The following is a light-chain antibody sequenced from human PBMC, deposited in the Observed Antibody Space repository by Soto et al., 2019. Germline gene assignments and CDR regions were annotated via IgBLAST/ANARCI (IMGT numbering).Light chain of an antibody. Sequence: EIVLTQSPGSLSLSPGEEATLSCRASEGVSSNLLAWYQQKPGQAPRLLIHGASSRPTDIPDRFSGSGSGTDFTLTIRSLEPEDCAVYYWQQYGALPWAFGQGTKVEVK. CDR3: QQYGALPWA. V-gene: IGKV3-20*01. CDR2: GAS. CDR1: EGVSSNL. J-gene: IGKJ1*01.